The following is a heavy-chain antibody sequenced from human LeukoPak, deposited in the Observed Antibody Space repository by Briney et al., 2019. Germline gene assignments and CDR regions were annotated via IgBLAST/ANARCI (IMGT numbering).Heavy chain of an antibody. CDR3: ARMNYGSGSYYFWFDP. CDR1: GGSISRYY. J-gene: IGHJ5*02. D-gene: IGHD3-10*01. CDR2: IYYSGST. Sequence: KPSETLSLTCFVSGGSISRYYWSWIRQHPGKGLEWIGYIYYSGSTYYNPSLKSRVTISVDTSKNQFSLKLSSVTAADTAVYYCARMNYGSGSYYFWFDPWGQGTLVTVSS. V-gene: IGHV4-31*03.